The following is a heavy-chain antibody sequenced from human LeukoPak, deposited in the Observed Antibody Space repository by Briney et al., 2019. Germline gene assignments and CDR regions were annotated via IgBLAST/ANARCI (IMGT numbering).Heavy chain of an antibody. J-gene: IGHJ5*02. V-gene: IGHV3-74*03. CDR2: INGDLTNT. Sequence: GGSLRLSCAASGFTFTDYWMHWVSQVAGKGLVWVSRINGDLTNTTYADSVKGRFTISRDNAKNTLYLQMNSLRAEDTAVYYCARAMPHDNWFNPWGQGSLVTVSS. D-gene: IGHD2-2*01. CDR1: GFTFTDYW. CDR3: ARAMPHDNWFNP.